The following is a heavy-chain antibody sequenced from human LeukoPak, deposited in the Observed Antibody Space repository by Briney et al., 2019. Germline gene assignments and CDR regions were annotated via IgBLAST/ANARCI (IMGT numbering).Heavy chain of an antibody. CDR3: ARHLGIAAHNWFDP. CDR2: VYYSGST. J-gene: IGHJ5*02. Sequence: SETLSLTCTVSGGSISSYYRSWIRQPPGKGLEWIGYVYYSGSTNYNPSLKSRVTISVDTSKNQFSLKLSSVTAADTAVYYCARHLGIAAHNWFDPWGQGTLVTVSS. V-gene: IGHV4-59*08. D-gene: IGHD6-13*01. CDR1: GGSISSYY.